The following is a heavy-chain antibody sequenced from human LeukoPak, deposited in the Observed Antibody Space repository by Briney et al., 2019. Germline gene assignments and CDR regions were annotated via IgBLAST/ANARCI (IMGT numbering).Heavy chain of an antibody. CDR1: GGSISSYY. CDR3: ARLTDYGGTPSFDY. Sequence: SETLSPTCTVSGGSISSYYWSWIRQPPGKGLEWIGYIYYSGSTNYNPSLKSRVTISVDTSKNQFSLKLSSVTAADTAVYYCARLTDYGGTPSFDYWGQGTLVTVSS. J-gene: IGHJ4*02. CDR2: IYYSGST. V-gene: IGHV4-59*01. D-gene: IGHD4-23*01.